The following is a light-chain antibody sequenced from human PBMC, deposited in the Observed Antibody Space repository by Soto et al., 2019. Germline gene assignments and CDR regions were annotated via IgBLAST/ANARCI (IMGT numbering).Light chain of an antibody. CDR2: WSS. CDR3: QQYNNWPPWT. V-gene: IGKV4-1*01. CDR1: QSVLSSSNNMNY. Sequence: DIVMTQTPESLAVSLGERATINCRSSQSVLSSSNNMNYLAWYQQKPGQPPKLLIYWSSTRESGVPDRFSGSGSGTEFTLTISSLQSEDFAVYYCQQYNNWPPWTFGQGTKVDIK. J-gene: IGKJ1*01.